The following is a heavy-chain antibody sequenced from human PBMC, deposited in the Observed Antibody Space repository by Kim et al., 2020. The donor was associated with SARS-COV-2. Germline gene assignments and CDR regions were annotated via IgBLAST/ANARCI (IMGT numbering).Heavy chain of an antibody. D-gene: IGHD3-22*01. CDR2: IYYSGST. V-gene: IGHV4-31*03. J-gene: IGHJ3*02. Sequence: SETLSLTCTVSGGSISSGGYYWSWIRQHPGKGLEWIGYIYYSGSTYYNPSLKSRVTISVDTSKNQFSLKLSSVTAADTAVYYCARVDYYDSSGYYAGGDAFDIWGQGTMVTVSS. CDR1: GGSISSGGYY. CDR3: ARVDYYDSSGYYAGGDAFDI.